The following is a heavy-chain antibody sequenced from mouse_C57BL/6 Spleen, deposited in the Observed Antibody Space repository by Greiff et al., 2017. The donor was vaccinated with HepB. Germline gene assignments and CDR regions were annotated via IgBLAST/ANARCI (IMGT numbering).Heavy chain of an antibody. V-gene: IGHV1-76*01. CDR1: GYTFTDYY. D-gene: IGHD1-1*01. Sequence: VQRVESGAELVRPGASVKLSCKASGYTFTDYYINWVKQRPGQGLEWIARIYPGSGNTYYNEKFKGKATLTAEKSSSTAYMQLSSLTSEDSAVYFCARWNYGSSYDYWGQGTTLTVSS. CDR2: IYPGSGNT. CDR3: ARWNYGSSYDY. J-gene: IGHJ2*01.